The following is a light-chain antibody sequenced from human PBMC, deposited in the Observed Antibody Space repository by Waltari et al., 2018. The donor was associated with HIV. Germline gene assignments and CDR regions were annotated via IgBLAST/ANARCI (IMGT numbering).Light chain of an antibody. CDR2: WAT. CDR3: QQYYSTPYT. J-gene: IGKJ2*01. CDR1: QTVLYSSNKKNF. V-gene: IGKV4-1*01. Sequence: DIVMTQSPDCLAVPLGERATITCNSSQTVLYSSNKKNFLSWYQPKPGQPPKLLISWATTRDSGVPDRFSGSGSGTHFTLTVSSLQAEDVAFYYCQQYYSTPYTFGRGTKV.